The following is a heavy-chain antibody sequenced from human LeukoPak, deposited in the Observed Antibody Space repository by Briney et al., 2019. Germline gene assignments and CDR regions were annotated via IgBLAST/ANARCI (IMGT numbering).Heavy chain of an antibody. D-gene: IGHD4-23*01. CDR2: INPSGGST. Sequence: ASVKVSCKASGYTFTSYYTHWVRQAPGQGLEWMGMINPSGGSTSYAQKFQGRVAMTRDTSASTVYMELSSLRSEDTAVYYCARVGKRYWFDPWGQGTLVTVPS. CDR3: ARVGKRYWFDP. CDR1: GYTFTSYY. V-gene: IGHV1-46*03. J-gene: IGHJ5*02.